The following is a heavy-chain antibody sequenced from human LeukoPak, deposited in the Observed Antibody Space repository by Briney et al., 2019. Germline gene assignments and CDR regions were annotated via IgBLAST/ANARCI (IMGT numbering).Heavy chain of an antibody. CDR2: IKQDGSEK. D-gene: IGHD3-9*01. CDR1: GFIFSSYW. CDR3: ARPNYDVLTGLLY. J-gene: IGHJ4*02. Sequence: PGRSLRLSCAASGFIFSSYWMSWVRQAPGKGLKWVANIKQDGSEKYYVDSVKGRFTISRDNAKNSLYLQMNSLRVEDTAVYYCARPNYDVLTGLLYWGQGTLVTVSS. V-gene: IGHV3-7*01.